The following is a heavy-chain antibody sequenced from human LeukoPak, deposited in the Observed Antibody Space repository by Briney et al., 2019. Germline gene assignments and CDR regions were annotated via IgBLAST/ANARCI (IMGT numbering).Heavy chain of an antibody. V-gene: IGHV4-31*03. CDR3: ARVSSSWSDAFDI. J-gene: IGHJ3*02. Sequence: SQTLSLTCSVSGGSINTGGFYWSWIRQHPGKGLEWIGYIYYSGSTYYNPSLKSRVTISVDTSKNQFSLKLSSVTAADTAVCYCARVSSSWSDAFDIWGQGTMVTVSS. CDR1: GGSINTGGFY. CDR2: IYYSGST. D-gene: IGHD6-13*01.